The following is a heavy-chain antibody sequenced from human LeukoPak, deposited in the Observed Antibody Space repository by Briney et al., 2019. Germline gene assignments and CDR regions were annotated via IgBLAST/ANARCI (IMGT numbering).Heavy chain of an antibody. D-gene: IGHD5-18*01. CDR2: IIPILGIA. Sequence: GAPVKVSCKASGGTFSSYAISWVRQAPGQGLEWMGRIIPILGIANYAQKFQGRVTITADKSTSTAYMELSSLRSEDTAVYYCARVPGIQLWSQFDYWGQGTLVTVSS. CDR3: ARVPGIQLWSQFDY. CDR1: GGTFSSYA. J-gene: IGHJ4*02. V-gene: IGHV1-69*04.